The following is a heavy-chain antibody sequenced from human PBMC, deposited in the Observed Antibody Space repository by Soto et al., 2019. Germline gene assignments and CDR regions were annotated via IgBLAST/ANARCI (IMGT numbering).Heavy chain of an antibody. V-gene: IGHV3-7*05. CDR1: GFTFSSYW. D-gene: IGHD3-10*01. CDR2: IKEDGSEI. CDR3: ARLSSGKFGDLLLYYYYYGMDV. J-gene: IGHJ6*02. Sequence: GGSLRLSCAASGFTFSSYWMSWVRQGPGKGLEWVANIKEDGSEIYYVDSVKGRFTISRDNAKNSLYLQMNSLRAEDTAVYFCARLSSGKFGDLLLYYYYYGMDVWGQGTTVTVSS.